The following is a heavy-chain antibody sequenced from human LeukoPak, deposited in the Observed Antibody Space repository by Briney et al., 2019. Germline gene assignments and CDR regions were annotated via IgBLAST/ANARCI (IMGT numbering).Heavy chain of an antibody. D-gene: IGHD1-26*01. CDR3: ASPIVGATDY. CDR1: GGSFSGYY. J-gene: IGHJ4*02. V-gene: IGHV4-34*01. CDR2: INHSGST. Sequence: SETLSLTCAVYGGSFSGYYWSWIRQPPGKGLEWIGEINHSGSTNYNPSLKSRVTISVDTSKNQFSLKLSSVTAADTAVYYCASPIVGATDYWGQGTLVTVSS.